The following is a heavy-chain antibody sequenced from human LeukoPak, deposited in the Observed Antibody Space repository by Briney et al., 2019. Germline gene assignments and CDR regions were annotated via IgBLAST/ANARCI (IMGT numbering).Heavy chain of an antibody. CDR2: ISYDGSNK. D-gene: IGHD2-2*01. Sequence: GGSLRLSCTASGFTFSSYAMHWVRQAPGKGLEWVAVISYDGSNKYYADAVKGRFTISRDNSKNTLYLQMNSLRAEDTAVYYCARDRATSTSQPDVYWGQGTLVTVVS. CDR1: GFTFSSYA. CDR3: ARDRATSTSQPDVY. J-gene: IGHJ4*02. V-gene: IGHV3-30*01.